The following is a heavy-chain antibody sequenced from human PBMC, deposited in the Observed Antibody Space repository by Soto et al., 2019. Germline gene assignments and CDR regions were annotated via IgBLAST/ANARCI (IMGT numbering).Heavy chain of an antibody. Sequence: QVQLQQWGAGLLKPSETLSLTCVVYGGSLSGYYWSWIRQPPGKGLEWSGEIKDGGLTNYSPSLQRRATISAAPPQNQFSLKLPSVTAADRAVYYSPRGQDGVVATHWDQGTLVTVSS. D-gene: IGHD5-12*01. CDR3: PRGQDGVVATH. J-gene: IGHJ4*02. CDR1: GGSLSGYY. V-gene: IGHV4-34*01. CDR2: IKDGGLT.